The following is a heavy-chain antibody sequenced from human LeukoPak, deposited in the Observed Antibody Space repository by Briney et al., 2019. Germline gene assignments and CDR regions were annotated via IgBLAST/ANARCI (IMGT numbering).Heavy chain of an antibody. CDR3: AKDDTLGSYSH. D-gene: IGHD1-26*01. V-gene: IGHV3-23*01. CDR1: GGSISSYY. CDR2: ISGSGGST. J-gene: IGHJ4*02. Sequence: ETLSLTCTVSGGSISSYYWSWIRQPPGKGLEWVSAISGSGGSTYYADSVKGRFTISRDNSKNTLYLQMNSLRAEDTAVYYCAKDDTLGSYSHWGQGTLVTVSS.